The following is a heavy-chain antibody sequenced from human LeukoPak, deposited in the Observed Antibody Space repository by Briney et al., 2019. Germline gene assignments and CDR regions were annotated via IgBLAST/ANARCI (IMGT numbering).Heavy chain of an antibody. V-gene: IGHV3-30*18. D-gene: IGHD3-22*01. CDR2: ISYDGSNK. J-gene: IGHJ4*02. CDR3: AKGGTYYYDTSSAYDWSDYFHY. CDR1: AFTFSSYG. Sequence: GGSLRLSCAASAFTFSSYGMHWVRQAPAKGLEWVAVISYDGSNKYYGDSVKGRFTISRDNSKNTLFLQMNSLRAEDTAVYYCAKGGTYYYDTSSAYDWSDYFHYWGQGTLSPSPQ.